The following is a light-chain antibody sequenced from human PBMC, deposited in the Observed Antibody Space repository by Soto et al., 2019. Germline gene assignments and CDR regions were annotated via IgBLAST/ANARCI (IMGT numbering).Light chain of an antibody. V-gene: IGLV2-14*01. CDR1: SSDVGGYNS. Sequence: QSALTQPASVSGSPGQSITISCTGTSSDVGGYNSVSWYQQHPGKAPKLMIYEVSNRPSGVSNRFSVSKSGNTASLTISGLQAEDEADYYCSSSTSSSTLVFGGGTKVTVL. J-gene: IGLJ3*02. CDR2: EVS. CDR3: SSSTSSSTLV.